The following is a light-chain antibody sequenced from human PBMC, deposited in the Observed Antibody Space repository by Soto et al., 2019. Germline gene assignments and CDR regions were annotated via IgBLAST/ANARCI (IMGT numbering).Light chain of an antibody. V-gene: IGLV2-14*01. Sequence: QSVLTQPASVSGSPGQSITISCTGTSSVVGGYKYVSWYQQHPDKAPKLIIFEVSNRPSGISSRFSGSKSGNTASPTISGLQAEDEADYYCASYTSSSTSVIFGRGTKLTVL. CDR1: SSVVGGYKY. CDR2: EVS. J-gene: IGLJ2*01. CDR3: ASYTSSSTSVI.